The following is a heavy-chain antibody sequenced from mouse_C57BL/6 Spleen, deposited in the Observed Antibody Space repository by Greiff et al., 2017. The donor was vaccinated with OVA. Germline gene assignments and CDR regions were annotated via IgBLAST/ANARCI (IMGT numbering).Heavy chain of an antibody. V-gene: IGHV1-64*01. J-gene: IGHJ4*01. CDR3: ARDSTTVDYAMDY. D-gene: IGHD1-1*01. CDR2: IHPNSGST. Sequence: QVQLQQPGAELVKPGASVKLSCKASGYTFTSYWMHWVKQRPGQGLEWIGMIHPNSGSTNYNEKFKSKATLTVAKSSSTAYMQLSSLTSEDAAVDDCARDSTTVDYAMDYWGQGTSVTVSS. CDR1: GYTFTSYW.